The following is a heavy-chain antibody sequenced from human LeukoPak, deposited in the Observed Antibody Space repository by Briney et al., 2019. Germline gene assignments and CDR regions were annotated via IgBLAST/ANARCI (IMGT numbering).Heavy chain of an antibody. CDR3: ARVPHSGSYYFDY. Sequence: PSETLSLTCTVSGGSISSGGYYWSWIRQPPGKGLEWIGYIYHSGSTYYNPSLKSRVTISVDRSKNQFSLKLSSVTAADTAVYYCARVPHSGSYYFDYWGQGTLVTVSS. D-gene: IGHD1-26*01. J-gene: IGHJ4*02. CDR1: GGSISSGGYY. V-gene: IGHV4-30-2*01. CDR2: IYHSGST.